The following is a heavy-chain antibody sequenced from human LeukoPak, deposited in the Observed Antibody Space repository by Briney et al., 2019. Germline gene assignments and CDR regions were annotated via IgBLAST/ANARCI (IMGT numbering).Heavy chain of an antibody. Sequence: ASETLSLTCTVSGGSISSGDYYWSWIRQPPGKGLEWIGYIYYSGSTYYNPSLKSRVTISVDTSKNQFSLKLSSVTAAVTAVYYCARDFVSYWYFDLWGRGTLVTVSS. CDR1: GGSISSGDYY. D-gene: IGHD2-21*01. CDR2: IYYSGST. J-gene: IGHJ2*01. CDR3: ARDFVSYWYFDL. V-gene: IGHV4-30-4*01.